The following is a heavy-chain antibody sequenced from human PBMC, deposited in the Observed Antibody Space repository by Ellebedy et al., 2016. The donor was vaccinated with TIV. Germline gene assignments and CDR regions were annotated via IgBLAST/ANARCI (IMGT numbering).Heavy chain of an antibody. CDR3: ARGTMAPTY. CDR2: ISYSGST. CDR1: GGSIDSNIYY. D-gene: IGHD3-10*01. V-gene: IGHV4-39*07. J-gene: IGHJ4*02. Sequence: MPSETLSLTCTVSGGSIDSNIYYWGWIRQPPGKGLEWIGSISYSGSTFYNPSLKSRVTISVDTSRTQFSLNLSSVTAADTAVYYCARGTMAPTYWGQGTLVTVSS.